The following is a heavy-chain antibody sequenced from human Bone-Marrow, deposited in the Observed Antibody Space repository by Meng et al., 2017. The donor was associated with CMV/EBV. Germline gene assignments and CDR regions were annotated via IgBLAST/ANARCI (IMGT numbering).Heavy chain of an antibody. D-gene: IGHD6-19*01. J-gene: IGHJ4*02. CDR2: ISGDGGAT. Sequence: GESLKISCTASGFTFSSYAMRWVRQAPGKGLEWVSVISGDGGATDYADSVKGRFTISRDNSKNTLYLQMNSLSAEDPAVYYCARGRRMAVAGTDLDSWVQGTLVTVSS. CDR1: GFTFSSYA. CDR3: ARGRRMAVAGTDLDS. V-gene: IGHV3-23*01.